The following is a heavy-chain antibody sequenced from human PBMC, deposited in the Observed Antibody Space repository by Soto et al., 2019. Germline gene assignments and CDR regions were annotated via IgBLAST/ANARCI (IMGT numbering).Heavy chain of an antibody. CDR3: AKGYIAGPTGXFDL. CDR1: GFTFSSYA. Sequence: PGGSLRLSCAASGFTFSSYALTWVRQAPGKGLEWVSAISNNGGSTYYADSVKGRFTVSRDNSKNTLYLQTNSLRAEDTAVYYCAKGYIAGPTGXFDLWGQGTLVTVSS. D-gene: IGHD6-13*01. V-gene: IGHV3-23*01. CDR2: ISNNGGST. J-gene: IGHJ5*02.